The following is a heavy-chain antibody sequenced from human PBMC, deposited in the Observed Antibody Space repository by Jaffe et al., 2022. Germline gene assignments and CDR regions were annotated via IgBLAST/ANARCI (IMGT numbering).Heavy chain of an antibody. V-gene: IGHV3-21*01. CDR2: ISSSSSYI. Sequence: EVQLVESGGGLVKPGGSLRLSCAASGFTFSSYSMNWVRQAPGKGLEWVSSISSSSSYIYYADSVKGRFTISRDNAKNSLYLQMNSLRAEDTAVYYCARDGSITSCYDYWGQGTLVTVSS. D-gene: IGHD2-2*01. CDR1: GFTFSSYS. CDR3: ARDGSITSCYDY. J-gene: IGHJ4*02.